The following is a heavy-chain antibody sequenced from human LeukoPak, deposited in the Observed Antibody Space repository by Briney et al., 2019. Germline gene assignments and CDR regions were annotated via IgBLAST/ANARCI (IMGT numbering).Heavy chain of an antibody. D-gene: IGHD4-11*01. V-gene: IGHV4-31*03. J-gene: IGHJ3*01. CDR2: IYYTGST. CDR1: GGSVSSGGYY. Sequence: SQTLSLTCTVSGGSVSSGGYYWVWIRQRPGKGLEWIGYIYYTGSTYYNPSLKSRLTIAVDTSKNQFSLKLSSLTAADTAVYYWARPLKTVQDTFDVWGQGTMVTVSS. CDR3: ARPLKTVQDTFDV.